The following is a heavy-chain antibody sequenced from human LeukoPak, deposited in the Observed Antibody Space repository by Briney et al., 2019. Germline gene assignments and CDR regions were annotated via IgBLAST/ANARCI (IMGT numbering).Heavy chain of an antibody. D-gene: IGHD3-10*01. CDR1: GFTFSRYW. CDR3: ARDVGGAGSH. J-gene: IGHJ4*02. CDR2: IDEHGTTI. V-gene: IGHV3-74*01. Sequence: GGSLRLSCAASGFTFSRYWMHWVRQAPGEGLVWVSRIDEHGTTIDYADSVRDRFTISRDNAKNTLYLHMNSLRAEDTAMYYCARDVGGAGSHWGQGSLVTVST.